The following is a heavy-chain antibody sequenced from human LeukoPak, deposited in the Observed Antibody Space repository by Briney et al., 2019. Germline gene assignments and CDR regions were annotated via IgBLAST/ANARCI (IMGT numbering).Heavy chain of an antibody. CDR3: ARVDPDSSSTLEVFDY. V-gene: IGHV4-59*01. D-gene: IGHD6-6*01. CDR2: ICYSGST. Sequence: SETLSLTCTVSGGSISSYYWSWIRQPPGKGLEWIGYICYSGSTNYNPSLKSRVTISVDTSKNQFSLKLSSVTAADTAVYYCARVDPDSSSTLEVFDYWGQGTLVTVSS. J-gene: IGHJ4*02. CDR1: GGSISSYY.